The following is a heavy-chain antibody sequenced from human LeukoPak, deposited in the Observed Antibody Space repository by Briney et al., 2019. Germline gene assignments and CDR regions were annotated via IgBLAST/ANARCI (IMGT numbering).Heavy chain of an antibody. CDR2: IYYSGST. CDR3: AREDTAILS. D-gene: IGHD5-18*01. CDR1: GGSVSSGSYY. Sequence: PSETLSLTCTVSGGSVSSGSYYWRWIRQPPGKGLEWIGYIYYSGSTNYNPSLKSRVTISVDTSKNQFSLKLSSVTAADTAVYYCAREDTAILSWGQGTLVTVSS. J-gene: IGHJ4*02. V-gene: IGHV4-61*01.